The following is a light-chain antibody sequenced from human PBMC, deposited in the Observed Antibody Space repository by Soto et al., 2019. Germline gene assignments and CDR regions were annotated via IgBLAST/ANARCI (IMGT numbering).Light chain of an antibody. CDR3: SSYTSSSTQV. CDR1: SSDVGGYNY. Sequence: QSALTQPASVSGSPGQSITISCSGTSSDVGGYNYVSWYQLHPGKAPKLMIYDVNNRPSGVSNRFSGSKSGNTASLTISGLQAEDEAEYYCSSYTSSSTQVFGTGTKLTVL. J-gene: IGLJ1*01. CDR2: DVN. V-gene: IGLV2-14*01.